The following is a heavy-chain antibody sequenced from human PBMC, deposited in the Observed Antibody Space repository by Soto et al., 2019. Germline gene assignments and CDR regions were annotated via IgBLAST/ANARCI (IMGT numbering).Heavy chain of an antibody. CDR3: AHAYGGRSLY. J-gene: IGHJ4*02. CDR1: GFSLSTSRVG. CDR2: IYWDDSK. V-gene: IGHV2-5*02. Sequence: QITLKESGPTLVKPTQTLTLTCTFSGFSLSTSRVGVGWIRQPPGKALDWLAVIYWDDSKTYSPSLKSRLTITKDTSKNQAVLTMTNMDPVDTATYYCAHAYGGRSLYWGQGTLVTVSS. D-gene: IGHD1-26*01.